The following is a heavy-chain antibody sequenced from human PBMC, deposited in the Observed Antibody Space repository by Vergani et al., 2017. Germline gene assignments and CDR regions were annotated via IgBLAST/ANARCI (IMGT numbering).Heavy chain of an antibody. D-gene: IGHD3-22*01. CDR3: ARDWYYYDSSGYPTWGIFDY. J-gene: IGHJ4*02. CDR1: RFTFRRSP. V-gene: IGHV3-30-3*01. Sequence: QVQLVESGGGVVQPSRSLRLSCPASRFTFRRSPLPSLRPPPPPPLASVAFISYDGSNKYYADSVKGRFTISRDNSKNTLYLQMNSLRAEDTAVYYCARDWYYYDSSGYPTWGIFDYWGQGTLVTVSS. CDR2: ISYDGSNK.